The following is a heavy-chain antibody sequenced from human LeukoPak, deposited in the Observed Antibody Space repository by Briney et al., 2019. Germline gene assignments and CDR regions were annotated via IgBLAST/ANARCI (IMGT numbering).Heavy chain of an antibody. Sequence: GGSLRLSCAASGFTFSSYAMSWVRQAPGKGLEWVSAISGSGGSTYYADSVKGRFTISRDNSKNTLYLQMNTLRAEDTAVYYCAKGYDFWSGGIDYWGQGTLVTVSS. J-gene: IGHJ4*02. D-gene: IGHD3-3*01. CDR3: AKGYDFWSGGIDY. CDR2: ISGSGGST. CDR1: GFTFSSYA. V-gene: IGHV3-23*01.